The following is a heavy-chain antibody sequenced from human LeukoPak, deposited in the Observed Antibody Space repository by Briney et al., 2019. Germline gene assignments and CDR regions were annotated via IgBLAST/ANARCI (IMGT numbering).Heavy chain of an antibody. J-gene: IGHJ3*02. CDR3: AREAENSGFPFDI. Sequence: GGSLRLSCAASGFTVSSNYMIWIRQAPGKGLEWVSVIYRSGSTHYADSVKDRFIISRDNSKNTLYLQMNSLRAEDTTVYYCAREAENSGFPFDIWGQGTMVTVSS. V-gene: IGHV3-66*01. D-gene: IGHD3-10*01. CDR1: GFTVSSNY. CDR2: IYRSGST.